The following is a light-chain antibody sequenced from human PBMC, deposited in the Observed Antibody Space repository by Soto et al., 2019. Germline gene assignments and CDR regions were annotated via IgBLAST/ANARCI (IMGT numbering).Light chain of an antibody. V-gene: IGKV3-11*01. CDR1: QGVRSY. Sequence: EIVLTQSPATLSLSPGERATLSCRASQGVRSYLAWYQHKPGQAPRLLIYDASSRATGIPPRFSGSGSGTDFTLTISSLEPEDFAVYYCQQRDEWPLTFGGGTQVEIK. CDR3: QQRDEWPLT. CDR2: DAS. J-gene: IGKJ4*01.